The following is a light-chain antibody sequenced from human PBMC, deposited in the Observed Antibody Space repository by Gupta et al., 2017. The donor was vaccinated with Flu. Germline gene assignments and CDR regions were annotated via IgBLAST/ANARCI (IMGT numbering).Light chain of an antibody. CDR3: QQRDNTPLT. J-gene: IGKJ2*01. CDR2: ESS. CDR1: RDISNQ. V-gene: IGKV1-39*01. Sequence: DIQMTQSPSSLSASVGDRVTITCRASRDISNQLNWYQQTPGKAPDLLIFESSSVQSGVPSRFSGSGSGTDFSLTITSRQPEDFATYYCQQRDNTPLTFGQGTKVDIK.